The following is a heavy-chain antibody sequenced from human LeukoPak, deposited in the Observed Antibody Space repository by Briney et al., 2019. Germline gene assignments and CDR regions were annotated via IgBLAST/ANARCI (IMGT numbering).Heavy chain of an antibody. D-gene: IGHD4-17*01. J-gene: IGHJ6*02. V-gene: IGHV3-23*01. CDR1: GFTFSSYA. CDR3: ANFKTTVKHYYYYYGMDV. Sequence: HPGGSLRLSCAASGFTFSSYAMSWVRQAPGKGLEWVSAISGSGGSTYYADSVKGRFTISRDNSKNTLYLQMNSLRAEDTAVYYCANFKTTVKHYYYYYGMDVWGQGTTVTVSS. CDR2: ISGSGGST.